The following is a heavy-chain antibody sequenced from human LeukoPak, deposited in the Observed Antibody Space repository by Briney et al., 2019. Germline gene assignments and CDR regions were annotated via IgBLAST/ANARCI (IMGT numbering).Heavy chain of an antibody. J-gene: IGHJ4*02. V-gene: IGHV3-30-3*01. CDR1: GFTFSSYA. CDR2: ISYDGSNK. CDR3: ARDGDKWLRLNYFDY. Sequence: PPGGSLRLSCAASGFTFSSYAMHWVRQAPGKGLEWVAVISYDGSNKYYADSVKGRFTISRDNSKNTLYLQMNSLRAEDTAVYYCARDGDKWLRLNYFDYWGQGTLVTVSS. D-gene: IGHD5-12*01.